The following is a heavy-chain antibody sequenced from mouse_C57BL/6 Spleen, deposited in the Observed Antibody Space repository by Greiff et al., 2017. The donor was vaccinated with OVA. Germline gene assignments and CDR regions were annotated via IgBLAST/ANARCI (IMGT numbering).Heavy chain of an antibody. Sequence: VQLQQSGPELVKPGASVKMSCKASGYTFTDYNMHWVKQSHGKSLEWIGYINPNNGGTSYNQKFKGKATLTVNKSSSTAYMELRSLTSEDSAVYYCARHYYGSRSFAYWGQGTLVTVSA. CDR3: ARHYYGSRSFAY. CDR1: GYTFTDYN. D-gene: IGHD1-1*01. V-gene: IGHV1-22*01. J-gene: IGHJ3*01. CDR2: INPNNGGT.